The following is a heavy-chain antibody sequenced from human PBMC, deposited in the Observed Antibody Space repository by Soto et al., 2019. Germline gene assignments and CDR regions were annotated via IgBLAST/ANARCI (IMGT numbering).Heavy chain of an antibody. Sequence: PSETLSLTCTVAGGSISSYYWSWIRQPAGKGLEWIGRIYTSGSTNYNPSLKSRVTMSVDTSKNQFSLKLSAVTAADTAVYYCEKDIPYIVVVPAADKWFDPWGQGPLVTSPQ. CDR1: GGSISSYY. V-gene: IGHV4-4*07. CDR3: EKDIPYIVVVPAADKWFDP. D-gene: IGHD2-2*01. CDR2: IYTSGST. J-gene: IGHJ5*02.